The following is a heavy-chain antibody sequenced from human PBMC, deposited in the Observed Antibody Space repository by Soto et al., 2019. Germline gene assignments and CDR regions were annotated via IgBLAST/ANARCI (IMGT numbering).Heavy chain of an antibody. V-gene: IGHV1-69*01. CDR2: IIPMFGTP. CDR1: GGTFTYSA. J-gene: IGHJ2*01. CDR3: ERGTRTDGYRESWYFAL. D-gene: IGHD5-12*01. Sequence: QVQLVQSGAEVKKPGSSVKVSCKASGGTFTYSAVSWVRQAPGQGLEWMGGIIPMFGTPNYAQKFQGRITISADESTSTVYMELSSLRAGDAAVYYCERGTRTDGYRESWYFALLGRGTLVTVSS.